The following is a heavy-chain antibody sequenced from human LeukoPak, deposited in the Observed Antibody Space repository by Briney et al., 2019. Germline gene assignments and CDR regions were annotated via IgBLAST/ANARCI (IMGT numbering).Heavy chain of an antibody. J-gene: IGHJ6*02. Sequence: GESLKISRKGSGYSFGNRWIGWVRQMPGKGLEWMGIIYPDDSDTIYSPSFEGQVTISADKSISTAYLQWSSLKASDTAMYYCARGAYGSGSSYNYYGMGVWGQGTTVTVSS. V-gene: IGHV5-51*01. D-gene: IGHD3-10*01. CDR3: ARGAYGSGSSYNYYGMGV. CDR2: IYPDDSDT. CDR1: GYSFGNRW.